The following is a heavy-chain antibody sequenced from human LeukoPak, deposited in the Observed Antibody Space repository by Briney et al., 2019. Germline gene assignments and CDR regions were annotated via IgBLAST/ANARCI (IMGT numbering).Heavy chain of an antibody. D-gene: IGHD3-16*01. J-gene: IGHJ4*02. V-gene: IGHV3-49*04. CDR3: TRVRWGSYSDY. CDR1: GFTFGDYV. CDR2: IRSKAYGGTT. Sequence: GGSLRLSCTASGFTFGDYVMSWVRQAPGKGLEWVGFIRSKAYGGTTEYAASVKGRFTISRDDSKSIAYLQMNSLKTEDTAVYYCTRVRWGSYSDYWGQGTLVTVSS.